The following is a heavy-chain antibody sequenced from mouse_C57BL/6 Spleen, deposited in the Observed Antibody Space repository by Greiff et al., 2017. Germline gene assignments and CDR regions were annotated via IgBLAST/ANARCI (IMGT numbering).Heavy chain of an antibody. D-gene: IGHD1-1*01. J-gene: IGHJ1*03. CDR3: ARAPGITTVVATGYFDV. CDR1: GYSITSGYY. CDR2: ISYDGSN. Sequence: DVQLQESGPGLVKPSQSLSLTCSVTGYSITSGYYWNWIRQFPGNKLEWMGYISYDGSNNYNPSLKNRISITRDTSKNQFFLKLNSVTTEDTATYYCARAPGITTVVATGYFDVWGTGTTVTVSS. V-gene: IGHV3-6*01.